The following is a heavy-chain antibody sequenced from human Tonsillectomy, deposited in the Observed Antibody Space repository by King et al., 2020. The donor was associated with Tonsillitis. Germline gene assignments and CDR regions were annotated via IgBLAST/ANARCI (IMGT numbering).Heavy chain of an antibody. V-gene: IGHV4-39*01. Sequence: QLQESGPGLVKPSETLSLTCTVSGGSISINNYYWGWLRQPPGKGLEWIGTIYYSGCTYYNPSLKSRVSISVDTSKNQFSLKLSSVTAADTAVYYCARHGSGYDYDYWGQGTLVTVSS. CDR3: ARHGSGYDYDY. J-gene: IGHJ4*02. D-gene: IGHD5-12*01. CDR2: IYYSGCT. CDR1: GGSISINNYY.